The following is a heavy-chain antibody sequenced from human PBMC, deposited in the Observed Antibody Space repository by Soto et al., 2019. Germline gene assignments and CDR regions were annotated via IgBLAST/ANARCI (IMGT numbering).Heavy chain of an antibody. Sequence: QVQLVQSGAEVKPGSSVKVSCKASGGTFSSYAISWVRQAPGQGLEWMGGIIPIFGTANYAQKFQGRVTITADESTSTAYMELSSLRSEDTAVYYCASPSPTDIVVVPAAIRLDYWGQGTLVTVSS. CDR2: IIPIFGTA. D-gene: IGHD2-2*01. V-gene: IGHV1-69*01. J-gene: IGHJ4*02. CDR1: GGTFSSYA. CDR3: ASPSPTDIVVVPAAIRLDY.